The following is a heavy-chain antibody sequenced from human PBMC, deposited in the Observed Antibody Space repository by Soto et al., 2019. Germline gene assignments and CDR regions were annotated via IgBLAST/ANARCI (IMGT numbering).Heavy chain of an antibody. CDR3: ASGMLVRGDYCVCV. D-gene: IGHD3-10*02. V-gene: IGHV6-1*01. J-gene: IGHJ6*02. Sequence: SQTLSLNCVISGDSVTGNTAGWNWIRQSPSRGLEWLGRTYYRSKWYYDYAGSVKGRMTINPDTSRNQFSLQLNSVSPEDTAVYYWASGMLVRGDYCVCVWDQGPTGTVSS. CDR2: TYYRSKWYY. CDR1: GDSVTGNTAG.